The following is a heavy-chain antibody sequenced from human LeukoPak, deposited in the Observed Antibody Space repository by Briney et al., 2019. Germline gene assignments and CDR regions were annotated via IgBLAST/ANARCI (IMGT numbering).Heavy chain of an antibody. Sequence: GSLRLSCAASGFTFRSYSMNWVRQAPGKGLEWVSYISSSSTNIYYADSVKGRFTISRDDAKTSLYLQMNSLRAEDTAIYYCAKETLSIAAVAGADWGQGTLVTVS. CDR2: ISSSSTNI. CDR1: GFTFRSYS. V-gene: IGHV3-48*01. J-gene: IGHJ4*02. D-gene: IGHD6-13*01. CDR3: AKETLSIAAVAGAD.